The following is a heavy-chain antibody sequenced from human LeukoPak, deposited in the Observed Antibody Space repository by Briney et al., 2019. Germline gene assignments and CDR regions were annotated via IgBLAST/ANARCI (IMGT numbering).Heavy chain of an antibody. D-gene: IGHD3-22*01. Sequence: GRSLRLSCAASGFTFSSYGMHWVRQAPGKGLAWVAVIWYDGSNKYYADSVKGRFTISRDNSKNTLYLQMNSLRAEDTAVYYCARDGYYEVGYYYYMYVWGKGTTVTVSS. CDR1: GFTFSSYG. J-gene: IGHJ6*03. V-gene: IGHV3-33*01. CDR2: IWYDGSNK. CDR3: ARDGYYEVGYYYYMYV.